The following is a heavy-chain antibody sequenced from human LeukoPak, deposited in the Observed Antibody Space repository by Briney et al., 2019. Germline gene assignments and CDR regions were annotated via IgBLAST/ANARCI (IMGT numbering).Heavy chain of an antibody. V-gene: IGHV4-38-2*01. CDR1: GFSVSSDHY. J-gene: IGHJ4*02. CDR3: AGSFWSAYYYFDY. Sequence: PSETLSLTFAVSGFSVSSDHYWGWIRQPPGRGLELIGSVDHSGSTYYNPSLKGRVTMSVDTSKTQFSLKLRFVTAADTAVYFCAGSFWSAYYYFDYWGQGMLVTVYS. D-gene: IGHD3-3*01. CDR2: VDHSGST.